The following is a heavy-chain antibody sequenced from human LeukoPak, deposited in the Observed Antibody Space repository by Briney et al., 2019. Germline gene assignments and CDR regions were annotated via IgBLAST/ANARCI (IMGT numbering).Heavy chain of an antibody. CDR2: ISSSSSYI. J-gene: IGHJ5*02. CDR3: ASNMVRGVSESA. Sequence: PGGSLRLSCAASGFTFNSYSMNWVRQAPGKGLEWVSSISSSSSYIYYADSVKGRFTISRDNAKNSLYLQMNSLRAEDTAVYYCASNMVRGVSESAWGQGTLVTVSS. D-gene: IGHD3-10*01. V-gene: IGHV3-21*01. CDR1: GFTFNSYS.